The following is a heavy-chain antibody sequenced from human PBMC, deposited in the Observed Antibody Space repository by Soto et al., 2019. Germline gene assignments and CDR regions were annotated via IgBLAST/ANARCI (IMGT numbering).Heavy chain of an antibody. J-gene: IGHJ4*02. Sequence: GGSLRLSCAASGFTFSSYGMHWVRQAPGKGLEWVAVISYDGSNKYYADSVKGRFTISRDNSKNTLYLQMNSLRAEDTAVYYCAKDLGSGPFDYWGQGTLVTLSS. D-gene: IGHD3-3*01. CDR3: AKDLGSGPFDY. CDR2: ISYDGSNK. V-gene: IGHV3-30*18. CDR1: GFTFSSYG.